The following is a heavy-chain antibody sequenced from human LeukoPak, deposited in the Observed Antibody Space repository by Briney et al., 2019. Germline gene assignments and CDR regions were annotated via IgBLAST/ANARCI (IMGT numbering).Heavy chain of an antibody. CDR3: ATEPGGVLWFGESHRYYYYYYMDV. V-gene: IGHV4-61*02. CDR2: IYTSGST. Sequence: SETLSLTCTVSGGSISSGSYYWSWLRQPAGTGLEWVGRIYTSGSTNYNPSLKSRVTISVDTSKNQFSLKLSSVTAADTAVYYCATEPGGVLWFGESHRYYYYYYMDVWGKGTTVTISS. CDR1: GGSISSGSYY. D-gene: IGHD3-10*01. J-gene: IGHJ6*03.